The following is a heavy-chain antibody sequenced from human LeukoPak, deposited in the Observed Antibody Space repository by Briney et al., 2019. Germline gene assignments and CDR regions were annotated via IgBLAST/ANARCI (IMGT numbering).Heavy chain of an antibody. V-gene: IGHV3-30*18. Sequence: GGSLRLSCAASGFTFSSYGMHWVRQAPGKGLEWVAVISYDGSNKYYADSVKGRFTISRDNSKNTLYLQMNSLRAEDTAVYYCAKDFYCSSTSCFPTVTSSFDYWGQGTLVTVSS. D-gene: IGHD2-2*01. CDR1: GFTFSSYG. CDR2: ISYDGSNK. J-gene: IGHJ4*02. CDR3: AKDFYCSSTSCFPTVTSSFDY.